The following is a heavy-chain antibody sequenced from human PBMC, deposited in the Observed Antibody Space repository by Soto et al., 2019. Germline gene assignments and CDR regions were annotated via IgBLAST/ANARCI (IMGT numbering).Heavy chain of an antibody. V-gene: IGHV1-2*04. D-gene: IGHD3-3*01. CDR1: GYTFTGYY. CDR3: ARVGSTIFHFDY. Sequence: XSVKVSFNASGYTFTGYYMHLLRHAPGQGLEWMGWINPNSGGTNYAQKFQGWVTMTRDTSISTAYMELSRMRSDDTAVYYCARVGSTIFHFDYWGQGTLVTVSS. CDR2: INPNSGGT. J-gene: IGHJ4*02.